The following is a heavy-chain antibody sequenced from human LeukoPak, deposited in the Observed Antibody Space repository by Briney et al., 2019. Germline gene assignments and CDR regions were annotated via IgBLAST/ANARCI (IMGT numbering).Heavy chain of an antibody. CDR1: GGSIRNNNW. CDR2: TFHSGHT. V-gene: IGHV4-4*02. CDR3: AKLDRRSNLFDP. D-gene: IGHD1-1*01. Sequence: SGTLSLTCAVSGGSIRNNNWWSWVRQPPGKGLEWIGETFHSGHTNYNPSLKSRVAISVDKSKNHFYLNLTSVTAADTAVYYCAKLDRRSNLFDPWGQGTLVTVSS. J-gene: IGHJ5*02.